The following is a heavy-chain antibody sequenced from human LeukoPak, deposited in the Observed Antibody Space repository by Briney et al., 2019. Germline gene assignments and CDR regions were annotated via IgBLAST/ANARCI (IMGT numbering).Heavy chain of an antibody. V-gene: IGHV3-11*01. CDR1: GFTFSDYY. CDR3: AKPRTVVTAIGAFDI. CDR2: ISSSGSTI. Sequence: PGGSLRLSCAASGFTFSDYYMSWIRQAPGKGLEWVSYISSSGSTIYYADSVKGRFTISRDNSKNTLYLQMNSLRAEDTAVYYCAKPRTVVTAIGAFDIWGQGTMVTVSS. J-gene: IGHJ3*02. D-gene: IGHD2-21*02.